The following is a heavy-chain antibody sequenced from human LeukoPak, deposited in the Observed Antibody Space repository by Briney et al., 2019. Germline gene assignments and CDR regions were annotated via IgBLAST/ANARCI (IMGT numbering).Heavy chain of an antibody. J-gene: IGHJ4*02. CDR1: GGSISSGGYY. D-gene: IGHD2-2*01. V-gene: IGHV4-31*03. CDR3: ARGPSSYGPTPFDY. Sequence: SETLSLTCTVSGGSISSGGYYWSWIRQHPGKGLEWIGYIYCSGSTYYNPSLKSRVTISVDTSKNQFSLKLSSVTAADTAVYYCARGPSSYGPTPFDYWGQGTLVTVSS. CDR2: IYCSGST.